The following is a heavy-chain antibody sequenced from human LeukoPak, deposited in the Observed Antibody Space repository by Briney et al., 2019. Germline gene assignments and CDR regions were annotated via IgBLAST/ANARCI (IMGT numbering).Heavy chain of an antibody. J-gene: IGHJ6*03. CDR2: ISAYNGNT. CDR3: ARDGGVIAAAGSRVYYMDV. Sequence: ASVKVSCKASGYTFTSYGISWVRQAPGQGLEWMGWISAYNGNTNYAQKLQGRVTMTTDTPTSTAYMELRSLRSDDTAVYYCARDGGVIAAAGSRVYYMDVWGKGTTVTVSS. V-gene: IGHV1-18*01. CDR1: GYTFTSYG. D-gene: IGHD6-13*01.